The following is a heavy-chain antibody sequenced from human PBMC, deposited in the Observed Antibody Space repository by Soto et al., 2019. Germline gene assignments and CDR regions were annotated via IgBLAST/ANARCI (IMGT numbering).Heavy chain of an antibody. J-gene: IGHJ4*02. Sequence: QVQLQQWGAGLLKPSETLSLTCAVYGGSFSGYYWSWIRQPPGKGLEWIGEINHSGSTNYNPSLKSRLTISVDTPKHQFSLKLSSVTAADKAVYYCARGWSGWRVWLDYWGQGTLVTVSS. V-gene: IGHV4-34*01. D-gene: IGHD6-19*01. CDR3: ARGWSGWRVWLDY. CDR1: GGSFSGYY. CDR2: INHSGST.